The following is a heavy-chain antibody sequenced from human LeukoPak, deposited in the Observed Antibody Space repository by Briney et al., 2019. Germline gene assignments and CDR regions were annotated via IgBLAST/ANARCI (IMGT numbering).Heavy chain of an antibody. CDR2: ISSSSSYI. D-gene: IGHD5-18*01. CDR3: ARDPSAEDLDTAMSALDY. J-gene: IGHJ4*02. Sequence: GGSLRLSCAASGFTFSSYSMNWVRQAPGKGLEWVSSISSSSSYIYYADSVKGRFTISRDNAKNSLYLQMNSLRAEDTAVYYCARDPSAEDLDTAMSALDYWGQGTLVTVSS. V-gene: IGHV3-21*01. CDR1: GFTFSSYS.